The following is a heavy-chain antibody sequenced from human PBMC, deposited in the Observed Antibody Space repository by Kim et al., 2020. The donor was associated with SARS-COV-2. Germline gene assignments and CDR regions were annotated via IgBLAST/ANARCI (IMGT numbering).Heavy chain of an antibody. Sequence: SGPTLVNPTQTLTLTCSFSGFSLSTSGMCVGWIRQPPGKALEWLARIDWDDDKYYNTSLKTRLTISKGTSKNQVVLTMTNMDPVDTATYYCARGRRGVDYWGQGILVTVSS. D-gene: IGHD3-10*01. CDR2: IDWDDDK. J-gene: IGHJ4*02. V-gene: IGHV2-70*11. CDR1: GFSLSTSGMC. CDR3: ARGRRGVDY.